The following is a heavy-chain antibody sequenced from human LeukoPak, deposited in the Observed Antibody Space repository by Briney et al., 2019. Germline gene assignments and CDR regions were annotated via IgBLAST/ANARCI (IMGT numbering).Heavy chain of an antibody. Sequence: GGSLRLSCAASGFIFSTYAMHWVRQAPGKGLEWVAVISDDGSTKYYSDSVKGRFTVSRDNSKDTLYLQMNSLTTEDTAVYYCAKDRYYDIRGRLDPWGQGTLVTVSS. V-gene: IGHV3-30*04. CDR3: AKDRYYDIRGRLDP. J-gene: IGHJ5*02. CDR1: GFIFSTYA. D-gene: IGHD3-10*02. CDR2: ISDDGSTK.